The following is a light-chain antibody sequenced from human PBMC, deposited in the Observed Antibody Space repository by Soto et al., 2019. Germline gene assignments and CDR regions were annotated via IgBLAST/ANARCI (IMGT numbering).Light chain of an antibody. CDR2: GTS. V-gene: IGKV3-20*01. Sequence: EIVLTQSPGTLSLSPGERATLSCRASQSVSSSYLAWYQQKPGQAPRLLIYGTSSRATAISDRFSGSGSGTDFTLTISRLEPEDFEVYYCQQYGSSSWTFGQGTKVDIK. CDR1: QSVSSSY. J-gene: IGKJ1*01. CDR3: QQYGSSSWT.